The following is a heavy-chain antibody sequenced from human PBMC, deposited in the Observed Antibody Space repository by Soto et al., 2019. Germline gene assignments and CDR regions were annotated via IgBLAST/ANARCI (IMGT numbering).Heavy chain of an antibody. J-gene: IGHJ4*02. Sequence: PSETLSLTCTVSGGSIGSGDYYWSWIRQPPEKGLEWIAYIYYSGSTYYNPSLKSRVTISIDTSKNQFSLKLSSVTAADTAVYYYARETYYYDSSGHYFDYWGQGTLVTVSS. CDR3: ARETYYYDSSGHYFDY. D-gene: IGHD3-22*01. CDR2: IYYSGST. V-gene: IGHV4-30-4*01. CDR1: GGSIGSGDYY.